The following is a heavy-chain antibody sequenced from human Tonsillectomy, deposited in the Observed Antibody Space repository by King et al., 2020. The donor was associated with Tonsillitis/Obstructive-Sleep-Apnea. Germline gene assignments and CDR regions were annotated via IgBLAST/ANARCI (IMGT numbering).Heavy chain of an antibody. Sequence: QLVQSGGGVVQPGRSLRLSCAASGFTFSSYAMHWVRQAPGKGLEWVAVISYDGSNKYYADSVKGRFTISRDNSKNTLYLQMNSLRAEDTAVYYCARDLYDFWSGYYVSLGYWGQGTLVTVSS. CDR1: GFTFSSYA. V-gene: IGHV3-30*04. J-gene: IGHJ4*02. CDR2: ISYDGSNK. D-gene: IGHD3-3*01. CDR3: ARDLYDFWSGYYVSLGY.